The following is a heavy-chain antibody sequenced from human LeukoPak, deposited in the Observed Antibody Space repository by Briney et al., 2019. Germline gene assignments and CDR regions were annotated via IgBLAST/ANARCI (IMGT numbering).Heavy chain of an antibody. CDR1: GYTFTGYY. V-gene: IGHV1-2*02. D-gene: IGHD3-22*01. CDR2: INPNSGGT. CDR3: ARESVDTMIAPRRWFDP. J-gene: IGHJ5*02. Sequence: ASVKVSCKASGYTFTGYYMHWVRQAPGQGLEWMGWINPNSGGTNYAQKFQGRVTMTRDTSISTAYMELSRLRSDDTAVYYCARESVDTMIAPRRWFDPWGQGTLVTVSS.